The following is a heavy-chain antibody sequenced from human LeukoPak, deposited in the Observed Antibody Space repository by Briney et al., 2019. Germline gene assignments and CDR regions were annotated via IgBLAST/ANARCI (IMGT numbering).Heavy chain of an antibody. V-gene: IGHV4-59*01. Sequence: SETLSLTCTVSGGSTSSYYWSWIRQPPGKGLEWIGYIYYSGSTNYNPSLKSRVTISVDTSKNQFSLKLSSVTAADTAVYYCSGFSPRLYYFDYWGQGTLVTVSS. CDR3: SGFSPRLYYFDY. CDR1: GGSTSSYY. J-gene: IGHJ4*02. D-gene: IGHD3-16*01. CDR2: IYYSGST.